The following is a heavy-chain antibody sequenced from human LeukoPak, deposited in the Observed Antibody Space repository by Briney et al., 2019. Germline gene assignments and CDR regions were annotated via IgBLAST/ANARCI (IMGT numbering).Heavy chain of an antibody. V-gene: IGHV3-43D*04. Sequence: PGGSLRLSCAASGFTFDDYAMHWVRQAPGKGLEWVSLISWDGNITFYADSVKGRFTTSRDNSKNSLYLQMNSLRVEDTALYYCGVPGDHAFDIWGQGTMVTVSS. CDR1: GFTFDDYA. CDR2: ISWDGNIT. D-gene: IGHD3-10*01. CDR3: GVPGDHAFDI. J-gene: IGHJ3*02.